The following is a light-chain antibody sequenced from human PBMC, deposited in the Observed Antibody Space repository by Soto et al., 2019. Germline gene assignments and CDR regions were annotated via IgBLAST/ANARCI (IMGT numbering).Light chain of an antibody. CDR3: QHYNSYSEA. V-gene: IGKV1-5*03. CDR1: QTISSW. J-gene: IGKJ1*01. Sequence: DIQMSQSPSTLSGYVGDRVTINCRASQTISSWLAWYQQKPGKAPKLLIYKASTLKSGVPSRFSGSGSGTEFTLTISSLQPDDFATYYCQHYNSYSEAFGQGTKVDI. CDR2: KAS.